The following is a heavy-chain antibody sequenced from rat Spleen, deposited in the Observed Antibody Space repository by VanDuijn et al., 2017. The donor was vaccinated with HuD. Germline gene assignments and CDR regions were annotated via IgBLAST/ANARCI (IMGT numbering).Heavy chain of an antibody. V-gene: IGHV5-29*01. D-gene: IGHD1-11*01. Sequence: EVQLVESDGGLVQPGRSLKLSCAASGFTFSDYYMAWVRQAPTKGLEWVATISYDGSSTYYRDSVKGRFTISRDNAKSTLYLQMDSLRSEDTATYYCASHNYGGLNWFAYWGQGTLVTVSS. CDR1: GFTFSDYY. J-gene: IGHJ3*01. CDR2: ISYDGSST. CDR3: ASHNYGGLNWFAY.